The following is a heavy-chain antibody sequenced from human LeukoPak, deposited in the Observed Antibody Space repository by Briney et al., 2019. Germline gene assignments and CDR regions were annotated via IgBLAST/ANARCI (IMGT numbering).Heavy chain of an antibody. V-gene: IGHV3-23*01. J-gene: IGHJ3*02. CDR3: AKDEVRYFDWLSAFDI. D-gene: IGHD3-9*01. CDR2: ISGSGGSS. CDR1: GFTFSSYA. Sequence: GGSLRLSCAASGFTFSSYAMSWVRQAPGKGLEWVSAISGSGGSSYYADSVKGRFTISRDNSKNTLYLQMNSLRAEDTAVYYCAKDEVRYFDWLSAFDIWGQGTMVTVSS.